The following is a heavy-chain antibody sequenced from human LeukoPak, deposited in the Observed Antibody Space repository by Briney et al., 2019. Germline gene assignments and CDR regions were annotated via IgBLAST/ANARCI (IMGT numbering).Heavy chain of an antibody. CDR1: GFIFNDYD. Sequence: ASVKVSCKASGFIFNDYDINWVRQAAGQGLEWMGWMNPNSGNTGYAQKFQGRMTMTRDTSITTAYMELSGLMPEDTAVYYCAREPTRGRAGDNSFDIWGQGTMVTVSS. J-gene: IGHJ3*02. CDR3: AREPTRGRAGDNSFDI. CDR2: MNPNSGNT. D-gene: IGHD7-27*01. V-gene: IGHV1-8*01.